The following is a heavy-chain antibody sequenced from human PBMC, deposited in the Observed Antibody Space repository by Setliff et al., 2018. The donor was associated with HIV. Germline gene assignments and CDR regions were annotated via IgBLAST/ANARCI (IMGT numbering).Heavy chain of an antibody. CDR2: IRYTGSNK. J-gene: IGHJ4*02. Sequence: GGSLRLSCAVSGFAFDNYGMYWVRQAPGKGLEWVAFIRYTGSNKYYADSVKGRFTISRDNAKNTLYLQMNSLRAEDTAVYYCAKETDARPFDYWGQGTLVTVSS. CDR3: AKETDARPFDY. V-gene: IGHV3-30*02. CDR1: GFAFDNYG. D-gene: IGHD6-6*01.